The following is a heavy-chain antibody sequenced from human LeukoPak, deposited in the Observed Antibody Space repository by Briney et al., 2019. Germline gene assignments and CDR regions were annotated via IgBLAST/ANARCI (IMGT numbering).Heavy chain of an antibody. CDR3: ARDRDYYDSSGYLDY. Sequence: PGGSLRLSCAASGFTFSSYWKSWVRQAPGKGLEWVANIKQDGSEKYYVDSVKGRFTISRDNAKNSLYLQMNSLRAEDTAVYYCARDRDYYDSSGYLDYWGQGTLVTVSS. CDR1: GFTFSSYW. V-gene: IGHV3-7*01. J-gene: IGHJ4*02. D-gene: IGHD3-22*01. CDR2: IKQDGSEK.